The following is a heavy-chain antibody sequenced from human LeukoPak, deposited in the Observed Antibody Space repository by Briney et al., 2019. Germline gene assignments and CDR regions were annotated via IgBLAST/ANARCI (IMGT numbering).Heavy chain of an antibody. CDR3: AMINGSY. J-gene: IGHJ4*02. V-gene: IGHV3-30*02. CDR1: GFTFSSYG. Sequence: PGGSLRLSCAASGFTFSSYGMHWVRQAPGKGLEWVAVIWYDGSNKYYADSVKGRFTVSRDNSKNTLYLQMNSLRAEDTAVYYCAMINGSYWGQGTLVTVSS. CDR2: IWYDGSNK. D-gene: IGHD1-26*01.